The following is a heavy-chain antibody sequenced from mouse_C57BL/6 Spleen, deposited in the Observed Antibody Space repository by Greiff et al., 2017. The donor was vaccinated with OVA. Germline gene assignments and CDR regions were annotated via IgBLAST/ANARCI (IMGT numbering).Heavy chain of an antibody. Sequence: VQLQQPGAELVKPGASVKLSCKASGYTFTSYWMHWVKQRPGQGLEWIGMIHPNSGSTNYNEKFKSKATLTVDKSSSTAYMQLSSLTSEDSAVYYCARNGLKGVYFDYWGQGTTLTVSS. CDR3: ARNGLKGVYFDY. D-gene: IGHD1-3*01. V-gene: IGHV1-64*01. CDR2: IHPNSGST. CDR1: GYTFTSYW. J-gene: IGHJ2*01.